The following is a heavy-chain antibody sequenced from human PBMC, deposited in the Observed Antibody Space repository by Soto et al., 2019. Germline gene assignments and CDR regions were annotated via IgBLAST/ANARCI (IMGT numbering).Heavy chain of an antibody. CDR1: GFTFSSYG. V-gene: IGHV3-30*03. CDR2: ISYDGSNK. J-gene: IGHJ4*02. Sequence: GGSLRLSCAASGFTFSSYGMHWVRQAPGKGLEWVAVISYDGSNKYYADSVKGRFTMSRDNAKNMVYLQMNSLGVEDTAVYYCGSVFEYWGQGTQVTVSS. CDR3: GSVFEY.